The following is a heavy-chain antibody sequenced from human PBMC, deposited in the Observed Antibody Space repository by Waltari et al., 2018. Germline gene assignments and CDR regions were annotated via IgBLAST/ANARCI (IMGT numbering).Heavy chain of an antibody. D-gene: IGHD6-13*01. V-gene: IGHV3-21*01. CDR1: GFTFSSYS. CDR2: ISSSSSYI. CDR3: ARDGAAAGNAGYYYYGMDV. J-gene: IGHJ6*02. Sequence: EVQLVESGGGLVKPGGSLRLSCAASGFTFSSYSMNWVRQAPGKGLEWVSSISSSSSYIDYADSVKGRFTISRDNAKNSLYLQMNSLRAEDTAVYYCARDGAAAGNAGYYYYGMDVWGQGTTVTVSS.